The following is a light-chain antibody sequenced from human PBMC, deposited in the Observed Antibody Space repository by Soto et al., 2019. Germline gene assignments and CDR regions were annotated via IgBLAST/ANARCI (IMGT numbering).Light chain of an antibody. Sequence: QSALTQPASVSGSPGQSITISCTGTSNDVGGYNFVSWYQQLPGKAPKLIIYEVTNRPSGVSDRFSGSKSGNTASLPISGLQAEDEADYYCSSYTSSRGVFGGGTKLTVL. J-gene: IGLJ2*01. V-gene: IGLV2-14*01. CDR3: SSYTSSRGV. CDR2: EVT. CDR1: SNDVGGYNF.